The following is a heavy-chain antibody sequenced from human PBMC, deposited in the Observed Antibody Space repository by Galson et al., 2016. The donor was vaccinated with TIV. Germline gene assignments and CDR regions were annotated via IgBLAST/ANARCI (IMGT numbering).Heavy chain of an antibody. J-gene: IGHJ3*02. CDR1: GASISSGDHY. V-gene: IGHV4-30-4*01. D-gene: IGHD6-19*01. CDR2: IYYNGRT. CDR3: ARVHTPDYNSGWYFSAFDI. Sequence: TLSLTCTVSGASISSGDHYWSWIRQPPGKGLEWIGYIYYNGRTYYNPSLKSRLIISVDTSKTQFSLNLSSVAAADTAVYYCARVHTPDYNSGWYFSAFDIWGQGTMITVSS.